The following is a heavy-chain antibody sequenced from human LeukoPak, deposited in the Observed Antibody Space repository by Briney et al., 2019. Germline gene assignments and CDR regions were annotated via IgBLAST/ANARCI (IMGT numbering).Heavy chain of an antibody. CDR1: GFTFSSYG. CDR2: ISGSGGST. CDR3: AKDGDLTVTANFDY. J-gene: IGHJ4*02. Sequence: GGSLRLSCAASGFTFSSYGMSWVRQAPGKGLEWVSAISGSGGSTYYADSVKGRFTISRDNSKNTLYLQMNSLRAEDTAVYYCAKDGDLTVTANFDYWGQGTLVTVSS. D-gene: IGHD4-17*01. V-gene: IGHV3-23*01.